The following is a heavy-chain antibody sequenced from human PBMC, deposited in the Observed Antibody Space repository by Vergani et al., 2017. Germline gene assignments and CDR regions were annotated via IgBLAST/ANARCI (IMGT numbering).Heavy chain of an antibody. V-gene: IGHV2-26*01. D-gene: IGHD6-19*01. CDR2: IFSNDEK. CDR3: ARTQYSSGNYFDY. J-gene: IGHJ4*02. Sequence: QWGAGLLKPSETLSLTCAVYGGSFSGYYWSWIRQPPGKGLEWLAHIFSNDEKSYSTSLKSRLTISKDTSKSQVVLTMTNMDPVDTATYYCARTQYSSGNYFDYWGQGTLVTVSS. CDR1: GGSFSGYYW.